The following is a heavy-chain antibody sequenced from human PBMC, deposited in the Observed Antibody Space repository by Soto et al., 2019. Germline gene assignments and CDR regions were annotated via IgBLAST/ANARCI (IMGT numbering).Heavy chain of an antibody. CDR1: GFSLSSSGVG. CDR3: AHRALYSGSYWDGGYFDT. D-gene: IGHD1-26*01. CDR2: IYWDDDK. J-gene: IGHJ4*02. Sequence: QITLRESGPTRVRPTQPLTLTCNFSGFSLSSSGVGVGWIRQSPGKAPEWLVVIYWDDDKRYSPSLKSRITITKDTSQNPVVLTMANMDHVDTGIYYCAHRALYSGSYWDGGYFDTWGQGTPVTVSP. V-gene: IGHV2-5*02.